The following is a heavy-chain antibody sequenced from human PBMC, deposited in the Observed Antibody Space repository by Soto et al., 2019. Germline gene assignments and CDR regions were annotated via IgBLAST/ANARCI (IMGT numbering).Heavy chain of an antibody. V-gene: IGHV3-23*01. D-gene: IGHD7-27*01. J-gene: IGHJ4*02. CDR1: GFTFGSYA. Sequence: GGSLRLSCAASGFTFGSYAMSWVRQAPGKGLEWVSAISGSGGSTYYADSVKGRFTISRDNSKNTLYLQMNSLRAEDTAVYYCAKDPTGDEGYFDYWGQGTLVTVSS. CDR2: ISGSGGST. CDR3: AKDPTGDEGYFDY.